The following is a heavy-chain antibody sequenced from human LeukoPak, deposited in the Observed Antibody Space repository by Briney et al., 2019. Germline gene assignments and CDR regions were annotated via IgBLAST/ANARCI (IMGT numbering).Heavy chain of an antibody. CDR1: GFTFSDYY. CDR2: ISSSGSTI. V-gene: IGHV3-11*04. J-gene: IGHJ4*02. CDR3: AKSQVGADPLSRKHFDY. Sequence: GGSLRLSCAASGFTFSDYYMSWIRQAPGKGLEWVSYISSSGSTIYYADSVKGRFTISRDNSKNTLYLQMNSLRAEDTAVYYCAKSQVGADPLSRKHFDYWGQGTLVTVSS. D-gene: IGHD1-26*01.